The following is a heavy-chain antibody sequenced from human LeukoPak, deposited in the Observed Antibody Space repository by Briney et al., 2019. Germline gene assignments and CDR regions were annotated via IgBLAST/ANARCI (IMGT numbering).Heavy chain of an antibody. D-gene: IGHD1-20*01. CDR2: IYYSGST. J-gene: IGHJ3*02. CDR1: GGSISSSSYY. Sequence: SETLSLTCTVSGGSISSSSYYWSWIRQPPGKGLEWIGYIYYSGSTYYNPSLKSRVTISVDTSKNQFSLKLSSVTAADTAVYYCARAGNWNDGDAFDIWGQGTMVTVSS. V-gene: IGHV4-30-4*08. CDR3: ARAGNWNDGDAFDI.